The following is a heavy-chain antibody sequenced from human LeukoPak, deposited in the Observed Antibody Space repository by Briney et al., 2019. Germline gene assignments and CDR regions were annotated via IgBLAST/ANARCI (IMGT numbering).Heavy chain of an antibody. CDR1: GFTFDDYA. Sequence: PGGSLRLSCAASGFTFDDYAMHWVRRAPGKGLEWVSGISWNSGNIGYADSVKGRFTISRDNAKNSLYLQMNSLRAEDMALYYCAKGELDYWGQGTLVTVSS. CDR2: ISWNSGNI. V-gene: IGHV3-9*03. D-gene: IGHD1-26*01. J-gene: IGHJ4*02. CDR3: AKGELDY.